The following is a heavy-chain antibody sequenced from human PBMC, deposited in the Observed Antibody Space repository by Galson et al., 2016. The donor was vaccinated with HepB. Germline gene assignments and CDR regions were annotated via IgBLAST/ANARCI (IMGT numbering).Heavy chain of an antibody. CDR3: AKDEYTIGWGPPWFDP. CDR1: GLSFRSYG. D-gene: IGHD3-10*01. V-gene: IGHV3-30*18. J-gene: IGHJ5*02. Sequence: SLRLSCAASGLSFRSYGMHWVRRAPGKGLEWVAVISYDGTKRSYGDSVRGRFTISRDNSKNTLYLEMNSPRAEETAVYYCAKDEYTIGWGPPWFDPWGQGTLVTVSS. CDR2: ISYDGTKR.